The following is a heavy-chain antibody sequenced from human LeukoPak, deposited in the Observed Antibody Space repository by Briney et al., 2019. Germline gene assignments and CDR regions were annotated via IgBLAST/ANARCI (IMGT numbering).Heavy chain of an antibody. CDR1: GGSISSYY. V-gene: IGHV4-34*01. Sequence: SETPSLTCTVSGGSISSYYWSWIRQPPGKGLEWIGEINHSGSTNYNPSLKSRVTISVDTSKNQSSLKLSSVTAADTAVYYCARGPYSSGWYNWFDPWGQGTLVTVSS. CDR3: ARGPYSSGWYNWFDP. D-gene: IGHD6-19*01. J-gene: IGHJ5*02. CDR2: INHSGST.